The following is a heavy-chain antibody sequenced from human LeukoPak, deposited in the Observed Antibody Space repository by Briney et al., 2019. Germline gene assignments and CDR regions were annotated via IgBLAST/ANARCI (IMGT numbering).Heavy chain of an antibody. CDR2: IYYSGST. Sequence: PSETLSLTCTVSGGSISSYYWSWIRQPPGKGLEWIGYIYYSGSTNYNPSLKSRVTISVDTSKNQFFLKLSSVTAADTAVYYCARVHSSGWNPLVDYYYYMGVWGKGTTVTVSS. D-gene: IGHD6-19*01. V-gene: IGHV4-59*01. CDR1: GGSISSYY. CDR3: ARVHSSGWNPLVDYYYYMGV. J-gene: IGHJ6*03.